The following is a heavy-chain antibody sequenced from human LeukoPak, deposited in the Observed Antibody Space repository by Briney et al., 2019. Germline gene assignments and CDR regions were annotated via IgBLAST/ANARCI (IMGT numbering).Heavy chain of an antibody. V-gene: IGHV4-38-2*01. CDR2: ICHSGST. D-gene: IGHD3-3*01. Sequence: SETLSLTCAVSGYSISSGYYWGWIRQPPGKGLEWIGSICHSGSTYYNPSLKSRVTISVDTSKNQFSLKLSSVTAADTAVYYCASQRGDFWSGYSYNWFDPWGQGTLVTVPS. CDR3: ASQRGDFWSGYSYNWFDP. CDR1: GYSISSGYY. J-gene: IGHJ5*02.